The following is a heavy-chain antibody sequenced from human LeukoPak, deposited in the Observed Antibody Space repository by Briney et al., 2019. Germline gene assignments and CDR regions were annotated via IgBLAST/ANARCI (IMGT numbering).Heavy chain of an antibody. J-gene: IGHJ4*02. CDR2: ISWNSGSI. D-gene: IGHD6-19*01. V-gene: IGHV3-9*01. CDR3: AKVSGWYFPPDY. CDR1: GFTFDDYA. Sequence: GGSLRLSCAASGFTFDDYAMHWVRQAPGKGLEWVSGISWNSGSIGYADSVKGRFTISRDNAKNSLYLQMNSLRAEDTALYYCAKVSGWYFPPDYWGQGTLVTVSS.